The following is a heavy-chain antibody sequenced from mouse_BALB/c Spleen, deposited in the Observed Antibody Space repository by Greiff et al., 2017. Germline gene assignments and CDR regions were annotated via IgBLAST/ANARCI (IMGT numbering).Heavy chain of an antibody. V-gene: IGHV5-17*02. J-gene: IGHJ2*01. CDR1: GFTFSSFG. CDR3: ARGRDDYFDY. CDR2: ISSGSSTI. D-gene: IGHD3-3*01. Sequence: DVKLQESGGGLVQPGGSRKLSCAASGFTFSSFGMHWVRQAPEKGLEWVAYISSGSSTIYYADTVKGRFTISRDNPKNTLFLQMTSLRSEDTAMYYCARGRDDYFDYWGQGTTLTVSS.